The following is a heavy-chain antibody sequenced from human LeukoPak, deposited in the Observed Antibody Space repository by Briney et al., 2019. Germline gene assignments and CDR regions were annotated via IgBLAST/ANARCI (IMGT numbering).Heavy chain of an antibody. J-gene: IGHJ4*02. V-gene: IGHV2-5*02. CDR3: AHGTTSSPVDY. CDR2: IYWDDDK. Sequence: KESGPTLVKPTQTLTLTCTFSGFSLSTSGVGVGRIRQPPGQALEWLALIYWDDDKRYSPSLKSRLTITKDTSKNLVVLTMTNMDPVDTATYYCAHGTTSSPVDYWGQGTLVTVSS. D-gene: IGHD1-1*01. CDR1: GFSLSTSGVG.